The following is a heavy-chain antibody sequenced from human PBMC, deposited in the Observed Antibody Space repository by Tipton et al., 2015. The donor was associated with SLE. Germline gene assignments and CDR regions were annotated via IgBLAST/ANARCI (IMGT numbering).Heavy chain of an antibody. CDR3: ARDVGDPRSFWFFDL. Sequence: QLVQSGAEVKKPGASVKVSCKASGYSFTDYYLHWVRQAPGQGLEWMGWIDPKSGDTRYAQNFQGRVTMTRDTSISTVYMELSSLKSDDAAVYYCARDVGDPRSFWFFDLWGRGTQVTVSS. CDR1: GYSFTDYY. J-gene: IGHJ2*01. D-gene: IGHD3-16*01. CDR2: IDPKSGDT. V-gene: IGHV1-2*02.